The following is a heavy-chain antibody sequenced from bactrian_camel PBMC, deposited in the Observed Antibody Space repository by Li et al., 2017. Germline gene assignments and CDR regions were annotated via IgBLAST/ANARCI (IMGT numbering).Heavy chain of an antibody. CDR1: GYLYCRRD. D-gene: IGHD1*01. Sequence: HVQLVESGGGSVQAGGSLRLSCAVIGYLYCRRDMSWYRQTPGQEREFVASIDTVGITRYVDSVKGRFIISKDRDKDTIILQMNSLKPEDTAIYYCAAPNPKDWRQCDPRIPQYAYEYWGQGTQVTVS. J-gene: IGHJ4*01. CDR2: IDTVGIT. V-gene: IGHV3S53*01. CDR3: AAPNPKDWRQCDPRIPQYAYEY.